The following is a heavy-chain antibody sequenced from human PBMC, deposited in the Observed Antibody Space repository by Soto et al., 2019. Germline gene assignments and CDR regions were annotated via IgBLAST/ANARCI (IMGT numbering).Heavy chain of an antibody. Sequence: GESLKISCKGSGYSFTSYWISWVRQMPGKGLEWMGRIDPSDSYTNYSPSLQGHVTISADKSISTAYLQWSSLKASDTAMYYCARRGYCSGGSCYFISSAFDIWGQGTMVTVSS. CDR2: IDPSDSYT. D-gene: IGHD2-15*01. J-gene: IGHJ3*02. CDR3: ARRGYCSGGSCYFISSAFDI. CDR1: GYSFTSYW. V-gene: IGHV5-10-1*01.